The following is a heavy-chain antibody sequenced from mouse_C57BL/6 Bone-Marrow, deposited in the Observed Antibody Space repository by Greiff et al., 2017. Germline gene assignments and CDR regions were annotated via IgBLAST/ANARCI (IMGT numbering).Heavy chain of an antibody. J-gene: IGHJ4*01. CDR2: INPNYGGT. D-gene: IGHD4-1*01. Sequence: EVQLQQSGPELVKPGASVKISCKASGYTFTDYYMNWVKQSHGKSLEWIGDINPNYGGTSYNQKFKGNATLTVDKSSSTAYMELRSLTSEDSAVYYCARELGLGAMDYWGQGTSVTVSS. V-gene: IGHV1-26*01. CDR1: GYTFTDYY. CDR3: ARELGLGAMDY.